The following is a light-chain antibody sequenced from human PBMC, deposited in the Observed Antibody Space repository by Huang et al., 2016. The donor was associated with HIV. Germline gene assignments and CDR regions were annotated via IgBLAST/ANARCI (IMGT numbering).Light chain of an antibody. CDR1: RSVSTN. CDR2: VSS. CDR3: HQYNNWLLS. V-gene: IGKV3-15*01. Sequence: EIVMTQSPATLSVSPGPRVTLSCRANRSVSTNLAWYQQRHGQAPRLLIYVSSTRAPGIPARFSGSGSGTDFSLTISSLQSEDFALYYCHQYNNWLLSFGGGTRV. J-gene: IGKJ4*01.